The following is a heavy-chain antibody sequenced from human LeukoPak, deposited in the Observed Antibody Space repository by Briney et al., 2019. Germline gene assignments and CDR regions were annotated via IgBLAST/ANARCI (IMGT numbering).Heavy chain of an antibody. D-gene: IGHD3-22*01. CDR2: INHSGST. J-gene: IGHJ4*02. V-gene: IGHV4-34*01. Sequence: SETLSLTCAVYGGSFSGYYWSWIRQPPGKGLEWIGEINHSGSTNYNPSLKSRVTISVDTPKNQFSLKLSSVTAADTAVYYCAMPSYYYDSSGYYPHLDYWGQGTLVTVSS. CDR1: GGSFSGYY. CDR3: AMPSYYYDSSGYYPHLDY.